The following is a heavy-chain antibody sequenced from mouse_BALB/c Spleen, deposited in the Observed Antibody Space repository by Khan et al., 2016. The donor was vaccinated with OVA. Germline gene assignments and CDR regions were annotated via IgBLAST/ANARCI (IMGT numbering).Heavy chain of an antibody. CDR2: INTYTGEP. V-gene: IGHV9-3-1*01. CDR1: GYTFTNYG. Sequence: QIQLVQSGPALKRPGETVKISCKASGYTFTNYGMHWVKQAPGKGLKWMGWINTYTGEPTYADDFKGRFAFSLETSASTAYLQINNLKNEDTATXFCARSDRYESYCYFDDWGAGTTVTVSS. J-gene: IGHJ1*01. D-gene: IGHD2-14*01. CDR3: ARSDRYESYCYFDD.